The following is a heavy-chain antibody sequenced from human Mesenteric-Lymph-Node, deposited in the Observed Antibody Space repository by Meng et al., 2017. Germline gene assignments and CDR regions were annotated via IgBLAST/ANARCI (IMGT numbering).Heavy chain of an antibody. CDR3: AKRVEWQQLAPFDY. Sequence: EVQLLESGGGLVQPGGSLRLYCTASAFTSTNYAMSWVRQAPGKGLEWVSTISDSGGRIFYADSVKGRFTISRDNSKNTVYLQMNSLRVEDTAIYYCAKRVEWQQLAPFDYWGRGTLVTVSS. D-gene: IGHD6-13*01. V-gene: IGHV3-23*01. CDR2: ISDSGGRI. CDR1: AFTSTNYA. J-gene: IGHJ4*02.